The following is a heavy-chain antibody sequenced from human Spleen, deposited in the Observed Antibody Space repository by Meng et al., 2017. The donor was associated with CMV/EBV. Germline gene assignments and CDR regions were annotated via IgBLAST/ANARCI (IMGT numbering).Heavy chain of an antibody. D-gene: IGHD3-22*01. CDR2: ISGDGGNA. CDR3: AKDSSSYYYDSSGYYAFDI. J-gene: IGHJ3*02. Sequence: GGSLRLSCAASGFTFSNAWMSWVRQAPGKGLEWVSTISGDGGNAYYADSVKGRFTISRDNSKNTLYLQMNSLRAEDTALYYCAKDSSSYYYDSSGYYAFDIWGQGTMVTVSS. V-gene: IGHV3-23*01. CDR1: GFTFSNAW.